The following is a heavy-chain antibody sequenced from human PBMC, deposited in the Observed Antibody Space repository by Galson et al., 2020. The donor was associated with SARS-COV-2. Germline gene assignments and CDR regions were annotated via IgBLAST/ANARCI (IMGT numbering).Heavy chain of an antibody. CDR1: GGSISSGGYY. D-gene: IGHD3-16*01. CDR2: IYYRGST. J-gene: IGHJ4*02. V-gene: IGHV4-31*03. Sequence: ASETLSLTCTVSGGSISSGGYYWSWIRPHPGKGLEWIGYIYYRGSTYYNPSLKSRVTISVDTSKNQFSLKLSSVTAADTAVYYCARRRVWGSVGSGGPLSYWGQGTLVTVAS. CDR3: ARRRVWGSVGSGGPLSY.